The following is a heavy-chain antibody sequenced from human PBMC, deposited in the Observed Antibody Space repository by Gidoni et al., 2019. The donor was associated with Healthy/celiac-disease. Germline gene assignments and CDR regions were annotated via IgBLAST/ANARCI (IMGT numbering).Heavy chain of an antibody. CDR3: ARLGGTFRVSYFDY. CDR1: GGSISSSSYY. V-gene: IGHV4-39*01. D-gene: IGHD3-16*01. CDR2: IYYSGST. Sequence: QLQLQESGPGLVKPSETLSLTCTVSGGSISSSSYYWGWIRQPPGKTLEWIGSIYYSGSTYYNPSLKSRVTISVDTSKNQFSLKLSSVTAADTAVYYCARLGGTFRVSYFDYWGQGTLVTVSS. J-gene: IGHJ4*02.